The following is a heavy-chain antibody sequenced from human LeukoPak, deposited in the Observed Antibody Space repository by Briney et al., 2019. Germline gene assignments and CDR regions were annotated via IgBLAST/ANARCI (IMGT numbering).Heavy chain of an antibody. CDR1: GFTFSSYA. V-gene: IGHV3-30*04. CDR3: ARDRGLISAADYFDY. D-gene: IGHD6-13*01. Sequence: GGSLRLSCAASGFTFSSYAMHWVHQAPGKGLEWVAVISYDGSIEAYADYVRGRFTVSRDKSKNTLYLQMNSLRVEDTAVYSCARDRGLISAADYFDYWGQGTLVTVSS. J-gene: IGHJ4*02. CDR2: ISYDGSIE.